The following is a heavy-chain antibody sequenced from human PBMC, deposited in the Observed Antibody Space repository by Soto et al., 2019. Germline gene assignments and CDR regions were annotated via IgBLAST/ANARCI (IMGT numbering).Heavy chain of an antibody. CDR2: ISYDGSNK. CDR3: AKDREYSSGWPLDFDY. Sequence: GGSLRLSCAASGFTFSSYGMHWVRQAPGRGLEWVAVISYDGSNKYYADSVKGRFTISRDNSKNTLYLQMNSLRAEDTAVYYCAKDREYSSGWPLDFDYWGQGTLVTVSS. CDR1: GFTFSSYG. D-gene: IGHD6-19*01. V-gene: IGHV3-30*18. J-gene: IGHJ4*02.